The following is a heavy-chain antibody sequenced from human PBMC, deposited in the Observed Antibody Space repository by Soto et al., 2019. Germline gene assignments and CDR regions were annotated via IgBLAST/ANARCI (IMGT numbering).Heavy chain of an antibody. J-gene: IGHJ4*02. D-gene: IGHD3-22*01. V-gene: IGHV3-23*01. CDR3: AQQENNYYDSSGYYY. CDR2: ISSGSGT. Sequence: PGGSLRLSCAASRFTFSNLAMAWVRQAPGKGLEWVSSISSGSGTYYADSVKGRFTISRHNSKNTLYLQMNSLRAEDTAVYYCAQQENNYYDSSGYYYWGQGTLVTVSS. CDR1: RFTFSNLA.